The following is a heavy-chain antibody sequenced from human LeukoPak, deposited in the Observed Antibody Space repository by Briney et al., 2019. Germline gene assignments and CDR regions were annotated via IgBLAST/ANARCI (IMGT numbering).Heavy chain of an antibody. J-gene: IGHJ4*02. D-gene: IGHD3-22*01. Sequence: KPGGSLRLSCAASGFTFSTYSMNWVRQAPGKGLEWFSSISSSSSYIYYADSVKGRFTISRDNAKNSLYLQMNSLRAEDTAVYYCAREGPPVGSSGYYDYWGQGILVTVSS. CDR3: AREGPPVGSSGYYDY. CDR2: ISSSSSYI. CDR1: GFTFSTYS. V-gene: IGHV3-21*01.